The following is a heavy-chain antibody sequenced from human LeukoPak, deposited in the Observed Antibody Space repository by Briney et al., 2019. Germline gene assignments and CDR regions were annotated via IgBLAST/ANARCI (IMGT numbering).Heavy chain of an antibody. CDR1: GFTFSSYG. V-gene: IGHV3-33*06. Sequence: QSGRSLRLSCAASGFTFSSYGMHWVRQAPGKGLEWVAVIWYDGSNKYYADSVKGRFTISRDNSKNTLYLQMNSLRTEDTALYYCAKDGGYNLYYYYYMDVWGKGTAVTVSS. CDR3: AKDGGYNLYYYYYMDV. D-gene: IGHD5-24*01. J-gene: IGHJ6*03. CDR2: IWYDGSNK.